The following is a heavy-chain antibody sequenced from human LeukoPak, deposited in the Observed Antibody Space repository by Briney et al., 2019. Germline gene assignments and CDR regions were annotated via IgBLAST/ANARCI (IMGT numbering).Heavy chain of an antibody. Sequence: SETLSLTCTVSGGSISSGDYYWSWIRQPPGMGLEWIGYIYYSGSTYYNPSLKSRVTISVDTSKDQFSLKLSSVTAADTAVYYCARDNYGDYSYYYMDVWGKGTTVTVSS. D-gene: IGHD4-17*01. CDR3: ARDNYGDYSYYYMDV. CDR2: IYYSGST. J-gene: IGHJ6*03. V-gene: IGHV4-30-4*08. CDR1: GGSISSGDYY.